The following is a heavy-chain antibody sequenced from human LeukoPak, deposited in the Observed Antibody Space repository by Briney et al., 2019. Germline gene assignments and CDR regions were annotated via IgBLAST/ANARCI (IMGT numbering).Heavy chain of an antibody. Sequence: GGSLRLSCAASGFTFSSYSMNWVRQAPGKGLEWVSSISSSSSYIYYADSVKGRFTISRDNAKNSLYLQMNSLRAEDTAVYYCARDPSSTYYYGSGRGGLFDYWGQGTLVTVSS. V-gene: IGHV3-21*01. CDR1: GFTFSSYS. CDR2: ISSSSSYI. D-gene: IGHD3-10*01. CDR3: ARDPSSTYYYGSGRGGLFDY. J-gene: IGHJ4*02.